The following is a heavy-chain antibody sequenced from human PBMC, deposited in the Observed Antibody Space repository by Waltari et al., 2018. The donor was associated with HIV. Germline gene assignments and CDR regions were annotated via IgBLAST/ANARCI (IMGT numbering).Heavy chain of an antibody. V-gene: IGHV3-64*01. D-gene: IGHD6-25*01. Sequence: EVKLVESGGRAVTPGDSLTLSCEPSGFRFIVHAIYWVRRPPGEEWGVFGVRGGTGGAKQLAPSVGGRIWLYKDLAKNRVLLDLVSLRPDYTDVYYCAKGISESTFRAAMDVWGPGTTVTVSS. CDR3: AKGISESTFRAAMDV. CDR2: RGGTGGAK. J-gene: IGHJ6*01. CDR1: GFRFIVHA.